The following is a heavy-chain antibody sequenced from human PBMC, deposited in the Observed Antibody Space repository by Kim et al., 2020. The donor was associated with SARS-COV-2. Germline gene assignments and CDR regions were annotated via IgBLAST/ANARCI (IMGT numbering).Heavy chain of an antibody. D-gene: IGHD2-21*01. V-gene: IGHV3-33*01. CDR2: IWSDASYK. CDR1: GFNFDDHG. Sequence: GGSLRLSCAASGFNFDDHGMHWVRQAPGKGLEWVAVIWSDASYKYYGDSVKGRFTITRYNSKRMLYLQMNSLTAEDTAVYYCARDSGGAIYYLDYWGQGT. CDR3: ARDSGGAIYYLDY. J-gene: IGHJ4*02.